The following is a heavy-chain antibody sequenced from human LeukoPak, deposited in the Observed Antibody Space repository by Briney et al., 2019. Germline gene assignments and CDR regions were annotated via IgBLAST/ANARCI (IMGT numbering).Heavy chain of an antibody. CDR3: ARDWQYCGGDCYSIDAFDI. Sequence: GGSLSLSCAASGFTFSSYSMNWVRQAPGKGLEWVSSINSSSSYIYYADSVKGRFTISRDNAKISLYLQMISLRAKDTAVYYCARDWQYCGGDCYSIDAFDIWGQGTMVTVSS. V-gene: IGHV3-21*01. D-gene: IGHD2-21*02. CDR2: INSSSSYI. J-gene: IGHJ3*02. CDR1: GFTFSSYS.